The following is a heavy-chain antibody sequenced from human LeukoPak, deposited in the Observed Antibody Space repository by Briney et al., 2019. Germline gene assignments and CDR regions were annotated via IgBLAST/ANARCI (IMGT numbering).Heavy chain of an antibody. V-gene: IGHV1-18*04. J-gene: IGHJ4*02. CDR3: ARFGLVGAPPFDY. CDR2: ISAYNGNT. Sequence: GASVKVPCKASGYTFPSYGTSWVGQAPAQGLEWMGWISAYNGNTNYAQNPQGRVTMTTDTSTSTAYMELRSLRSDDTAVYYCARFGLVGAPPFDYWGQGTLVTVSS. D-gene: IGHD3/OR15-3a*01. CDR1: GYTFPSYG.